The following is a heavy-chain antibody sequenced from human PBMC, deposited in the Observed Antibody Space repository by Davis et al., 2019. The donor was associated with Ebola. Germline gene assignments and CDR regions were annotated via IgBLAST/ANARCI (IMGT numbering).Heavy chain of an antibody. CDR3: ARRFRIAAPGTDY. Sequence: GSLRPSGAASGLPISSYGMHWVRQAPGKGLEWIGEINQSGSTNYNPSLKCRVTISVDTSKNQFSLKLSSVTAADTAVYYCARRFRIAAPGTDYWGQGTLVTVSS. J-gene: IGHJ4*02. D-gene: IGHD6-13*01. CDR1: GLPISSYG. V-gene: IGHV4-34*01. CDR2: INQSGST.